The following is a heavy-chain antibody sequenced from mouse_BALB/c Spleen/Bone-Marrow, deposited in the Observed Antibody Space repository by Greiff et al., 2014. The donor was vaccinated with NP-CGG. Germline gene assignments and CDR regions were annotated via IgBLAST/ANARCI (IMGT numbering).Heavy chain of an antibody. CDR2: ISCYNGAT. CDR1: GYSFTGYY. J-gene: IGHJ2*01. D-gene: IGHD2-2*01. CDR3: ARACGAYGYDGGYYFDY. Sequence: LVETGASVKISCKASGYSFTGYYMHWVKQSHGKSLEWIGYISCYNGATSYNQKFKGKATFTVDTSSSTAYMQFNSLKSEDCGVYYCARACGAYGYDGGYYFDYWGQGTTLTVSS. V-gene: IGHV1S34*01.